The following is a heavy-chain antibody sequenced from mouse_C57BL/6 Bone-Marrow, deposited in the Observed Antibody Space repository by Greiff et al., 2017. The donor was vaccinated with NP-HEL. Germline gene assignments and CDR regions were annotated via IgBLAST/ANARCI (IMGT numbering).Heavy chain of an antibody. Sequence: QVQLKQPGAELVKPGASVKVSCKASGYTFTSYWMHWVKQRPGQGLEWIGRIHPSDSDTNYNQKFKGKATLTVDKSSSTAYMQLSSLTSEDSAVYYCAIKNEGYAMDYWGQGTSVTVSS. CDR3: AIKNEGYAMDY. J-gene: IGHJ4*01. CDR2: IHPSDSDT. V-gene: IGHV1-74*01. CDR1: GYTFTSYW.